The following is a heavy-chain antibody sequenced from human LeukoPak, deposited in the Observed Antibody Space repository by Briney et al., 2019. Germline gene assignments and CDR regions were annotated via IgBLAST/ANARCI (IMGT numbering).Heavy chain of an antibody. CDR2: ISYDGSNK. D-gene: IGHD3-10*01. J-gene: IGHJ3*02. CDR3: ARDTVWFGEFLDAFDI. V-gene: IGHV3-30*04. CDR1: GFTFSSYA. Sequence: PGRSLRLSCAASGFTFSSYAMHWVRQAPGKGLEWVAVISYDGSNKYYADSVKGRFTISRDNSKNTLYLQMNGLRAEDTAVYYCARDTVWFGEFLDAFDIWGQGTMVTVSS.